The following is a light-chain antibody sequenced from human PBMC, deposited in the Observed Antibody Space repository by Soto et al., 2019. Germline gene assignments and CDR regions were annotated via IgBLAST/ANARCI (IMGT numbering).Light chain of an antibody. CDR2: KAS. Sequence: IQMTQSPSTLSASVGDRVTITCRASQSISNWLAWYQQKPGKAPKLLIYKASRLDNGVPSRFSGSGSGTEFTLTISSLQPDDLATYYCQHYDGMFTFGPGTKVDL. CDR1: QSISNW. V-gene: IGKV1-5*03. CDR3: QHYDGMFT. J-gene: IGKJ3*01.